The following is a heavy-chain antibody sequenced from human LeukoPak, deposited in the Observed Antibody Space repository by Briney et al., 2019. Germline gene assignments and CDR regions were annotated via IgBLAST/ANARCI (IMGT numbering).Heavy chain of an antibody. D-gene: IGHD1-1*01. CDR2: ITGSGGST. CDR3: VTRGTTATKYLEY. J-gene: IGHJ4*02. CDR1: GFTFSSYA. Sequence: GGSLRLSCAASGFTFSSYAMSWVRQAPGKGLEWVSSITGSGGSTYYADSVKGRFTISRDNSKNTLYLHRNSLRVGDAAVYYCVTRGTTATKYLEYWGQGTLVTVSS. V-gene: IGHV3-23*01.